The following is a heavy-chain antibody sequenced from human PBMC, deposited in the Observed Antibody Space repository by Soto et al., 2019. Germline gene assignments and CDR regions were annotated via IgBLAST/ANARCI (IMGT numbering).Heavy chain of an antibody. CDR2: VFYSGAT. CDR3: ARAGFSYGHLLF. D-gene: IGHD3-10*01. CDR1: GGPIKTGDYY. V-gene: IGHV4-30-4*01. J-gene: IGHJ4*02. Sequence: SETLSLTCNVSGGPIKTGDYYWNWIRHPPGKGLEWIGYVFYSGATNYSPSLKSRAAISMDTSKNQFSLSLTSVTAADTAVYYCARAGFSYGHLLFWGQGIRVTVSS.